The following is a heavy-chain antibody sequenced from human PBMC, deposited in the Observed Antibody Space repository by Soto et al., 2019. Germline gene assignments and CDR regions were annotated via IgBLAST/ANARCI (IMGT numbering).Heavy chain of an antibody. CDR1: GYSFTTYW. V-gene: IGHV5-10-1*01. CDR3: ARLTLAQDSSGYHISDY. D-gene: IGHD3-22*01. J-gene: IGHJ4*02. CDR2: IDPTDSYT. Sequence: GESLKISCQASGYSFTTYWISWVRQMPGKGLECMGRIDPTDSYTDYGPSFEGHVTMSVDRSINTAYLEWSSLKASDSAMYYCARLTLAQDSSGYHISDYWGQGTLVTVSS.